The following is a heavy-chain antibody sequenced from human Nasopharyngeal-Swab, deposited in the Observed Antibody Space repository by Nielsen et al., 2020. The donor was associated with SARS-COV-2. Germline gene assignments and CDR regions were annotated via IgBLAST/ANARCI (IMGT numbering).Heavy chain of an antibody. CDR1: GFTFTSSA. Sequence: SVKVSCKASGFTFTSSAVQWVRQARGQHLEWIGWIVVGSGHTNYAQKFQERVTITRDMSTSTAYMELSSLRSEDTAVYYCAAASGFPLLRDSYYGMDVWGQGTTVTVSS. J-gene: IGHJ6*02. CDR3: AAASGFPLLRDSYYGMDV. CDR2: IVVGSGHT. D-gene: IGHD5/OR15-5a*01. V-gene: IGHV1-58*01.